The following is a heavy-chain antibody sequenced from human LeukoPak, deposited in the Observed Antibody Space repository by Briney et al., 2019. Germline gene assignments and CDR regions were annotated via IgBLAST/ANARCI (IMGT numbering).Heavy chain of an antibody. V-gene: IGHV1-8*01. CDR3: ATMGYYDSSAYSPTRYYYGMDV. CDR1: GYTFTGYD. D-gene: IGHD3-22*01. CDR2: MNPNSGNT. J-gene: IGHJ6*02. Sequence: ASVKVSCKASGYTFTGYDINWVRQATGQGLEWMGWMNPNSGNTGYAQKFQGRVTMTRNTSISTAYMELSSLRSEDTAVYYCATMGYYDSSAYSPTRYYYGMDVWGQGTTVTVSS.